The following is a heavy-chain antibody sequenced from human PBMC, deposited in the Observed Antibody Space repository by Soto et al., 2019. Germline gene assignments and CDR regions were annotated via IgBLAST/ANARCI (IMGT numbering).Heavy chain of an antibody. Sequence: GGPLRLSCTAAEGTSSSHYMSWVRQAPGKGLEWVSIIYSGGNTQYADSVKGRFTISRDNSKNTLYLQMNSLRAEDTAVYYCAREYNWNYGMDVWGQGTTVTVSS. D-gene: IGHD1-20*01. CDR2: IYSGGNT. J-gene: IGHJ6*02. CDR3: AREYNWNYGMDV. CDR1: EGTSSSHY. V-gene: IGHV3-53*01.